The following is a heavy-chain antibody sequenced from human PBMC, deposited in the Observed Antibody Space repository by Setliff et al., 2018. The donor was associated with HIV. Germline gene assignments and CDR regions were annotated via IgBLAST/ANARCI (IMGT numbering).Heavy chain of an antibody. CDR2: ISNDARQT. V-gene: IGHV3-30*18. D-gene: IGHD3-10*01. CDR3: AKNPELGLTLAEFDY. Sequence: GESLKISCVASGFQFTPYILHWVRQAPGKGLEWVAVISNDARQTYYADSVRGRFTISRDSTKNALYLQMNSLRHEDTAVYFCAKNPELGLTLAEFDYWGQGTLVTVSS. CDR1: GFQFTPYI. J-gene: IGHJ4*02.